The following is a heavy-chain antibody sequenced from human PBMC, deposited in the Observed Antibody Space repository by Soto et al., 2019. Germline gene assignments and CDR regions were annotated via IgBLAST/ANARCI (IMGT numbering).Heavy chain of an antibody. J-gene: IGHJ1*01. CDR2: IYYSGST. Sequence: QLQLQESGPGLVKPSETLSLTCTVSGGSISSSSYYWGWIRQPPGKGLEWIGSIYYSGSTYYNPSLTSRVTISVDTSKNQFSLKLSSVTAADTAVYYWARLRSGSYYTPEYFQHWGQGTLVTVSS. CDR3: ARLRSGSYYTPEYFQH. D-gene: IGHD1-26*01. V-gene: IGHV4-39*01. CDR1: GGSISSSSYY.